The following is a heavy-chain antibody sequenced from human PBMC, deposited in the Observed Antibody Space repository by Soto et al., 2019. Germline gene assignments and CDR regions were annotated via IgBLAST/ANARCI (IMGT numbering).Heavy chain of an antibody. CDR2: IYHSGST. J-gene: IGHJ4*02. D-gene: IGHD3-22*01. V-gene: IGHV4-4*02. CDR1: GGSISSSNW. CDR3: ARVRPAYYDSSGDFDY. Sequence: PSETLSLTCAVSGGSISSSNWWSWVRQPPGKGLEWIGEIYHSGSTNYNPSLKSRVTISVDKSKNQFSLKLSSVTAADTAVYYCARVRPAYYDSSGDFDYWGQGTLVTAPQ.